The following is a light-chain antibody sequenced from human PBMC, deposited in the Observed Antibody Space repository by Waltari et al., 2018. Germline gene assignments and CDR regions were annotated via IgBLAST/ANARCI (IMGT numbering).Light chain of an antibody. CDR3: QQRSNRPPLYT. CDR2: DAS. J-gene: IGKJ2*01. CDR1: PSVSSY. V-gene: IGKV3-11*01. Sequence: EIVLPQSPATLSLSPGERATPSCRASPSVSSYLAWYQQRPGQAPRLLIYDASNRATGIPARFSGSGSGTDFTLTISSLEPEDFVVYYCQQRSNRPPLYTFGQGTKLEIK.